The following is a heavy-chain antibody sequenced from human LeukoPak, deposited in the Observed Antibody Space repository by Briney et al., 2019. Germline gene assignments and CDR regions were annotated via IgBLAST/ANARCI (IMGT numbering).Heavy chain of an antibody. CDR2: MNPNSGNT. CDR3: ARGPSAGLDS. J-gene: IGHJ4*02. D-gene: IGHD1-26*01. V-gene: IGHV1-8*03. Sequence: GASVKVSCKASGYTFTTYDINWVRQATGQGLEWMGWMNPNSGNTDYAQKFQGRVTLTRNTSISTAYMELSSLRSEDTAVYYCARGPSAGLDSWGQGTLVTVSS. CDR1: GYTFTTYD.